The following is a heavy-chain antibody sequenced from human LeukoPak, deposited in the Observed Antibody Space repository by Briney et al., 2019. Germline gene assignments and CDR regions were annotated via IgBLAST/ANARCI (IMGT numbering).Heavy chain of an antibody. J-gene: IGHJ6*02. D-gene: IGHD6-13*01. CDR1: GFTFSSYA. Sequence: PGGSLRLSCAASGFTFSSYAMSWVRQAPGKGLEWVSAISGSGGSTYYADSVKGRFTISRDNSKNTLYLQVNSLRAEDTAVYYCANGDIAAAGNYYYYGMDVWGQGTTVTVSS. CDR3: ANGDIAAAGNYYYYGMDV. V-gene: IGHV3-23*01. CDR2: ISGSGGST.